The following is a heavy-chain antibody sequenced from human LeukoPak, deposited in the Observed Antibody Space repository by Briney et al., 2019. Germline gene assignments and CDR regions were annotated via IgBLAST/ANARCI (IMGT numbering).Heavy chain of an antibody. CDR2: INHSGST. CDR3: ARTAIRWYYYYMDV. V-gene: IGHV4-34*01. J-gene: IGHJ6*03. CDR1: GGSFSGYY. D-gene: IGHD4-23*01. Sequence: SETLSLTCAVYGGSFSGYYWSWIRQPPGKGLEWIGEINHSGSTNYNPSLKSRVTISVDTSKNQFSLRLRSVTAADTAVYYCARTAIRWYYYYMDVWGKGTTVTVSS.